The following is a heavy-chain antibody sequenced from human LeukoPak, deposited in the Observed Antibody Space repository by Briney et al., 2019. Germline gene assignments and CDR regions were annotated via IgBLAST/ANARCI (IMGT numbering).Heavy chain of an antibody. J-gene: IGHJ4*02. CDR3: ARDREWELLGGVDY. Sequence: WASVKVSCKASGYTFTGYYMHWVRQAPGQGLEWMGWINPNSGGTNYAQKFQGRVTMTRDTSISTAYMELSRLRSDDTAVYYCARDREWELLGGVDYWGQGTLVTFSS. CDR2: INPNSGGT. V-gene: IGHV1-2*02. CDR1: GYTFTGYY. D-gene: IGHD1-26*01.